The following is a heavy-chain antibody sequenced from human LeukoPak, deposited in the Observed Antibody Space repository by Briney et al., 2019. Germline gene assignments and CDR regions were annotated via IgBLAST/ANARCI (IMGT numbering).Heavy chain of an antibody. J-gene: IGHJ5*02. CDR1: GGPITSRSYY. D-gene: IGHD5-18*01. V-gene: IGHV4-39*07. CDR3: ARDPGRRYGYITPHNWFDP. CDR2: IYYSGST. Sequence: SETLSLTCIVSGGPITSRSYYWDWIRQPPGKGLEWIGSIYYSGSTYYNPSLKSRVTISVDTSKNQFSLKLSSVTAADTAVYYCARDPGRRYGYITPHNWFDPWGQGTLVTVSS.